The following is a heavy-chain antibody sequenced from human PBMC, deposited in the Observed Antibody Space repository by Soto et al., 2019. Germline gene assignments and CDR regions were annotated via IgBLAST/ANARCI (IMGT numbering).Heavy chain of an antibody. CDR3: AKDLIHEVVAGIDY. CDR2: ISGSGGST. V-gene: IGHV3-23*01. CDR1: GFTFSTYA. J-gene: IGHJ4*02. Sequence: EVQLLESGGGLVQPGGSLRLSCAASGFTFSTYAMSWVRQAPGKGLEWVSGISGSGGSTYYADSVKGRFTISRDNSKNTLYLQMNSLRAEDTAVYYCAKDLIHEVVAGIDYWGQGTLVTVSS. D-gene: IGHD6-19*01.